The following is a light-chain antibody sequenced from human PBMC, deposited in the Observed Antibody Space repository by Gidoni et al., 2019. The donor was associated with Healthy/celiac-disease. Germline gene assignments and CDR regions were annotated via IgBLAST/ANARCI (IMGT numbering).Light chain of an antibody. Sequence: QSALTQPASVSGSPGQSITISCTGTSSDVGSYNLVSWYQQHPGKAPKLMMYEGSKRPSGVSNRFSGSKSGNTASLTISGLQAEDEADYYCCSYAGSSTVVVGGGTKLTGL. J-gene: IGLJ2*01. CDR2: EGS. CDR3: CSYAGSSTVV. V-gene: IGLV2-23*01. CDR1: SSDVGSYNL.